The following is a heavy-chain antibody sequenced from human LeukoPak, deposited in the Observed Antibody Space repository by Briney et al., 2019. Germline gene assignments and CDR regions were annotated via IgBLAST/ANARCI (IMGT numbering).Heavy chain of an antibody. CDR2: ISWDGGST. CDR1: GFTFDDYA. Sequence: PGGSLRLSCAASGFTFDDYAMHWVRQAPGKGLEWVSLISWDGGSTYYADSVKGRFTISRDNSKNSLYLQMNSLRAEDTALYYCAKSSCYYGGDFDYWGQGTLVTVSS. CDR3: AKSSCYYGGDFDY. D-gene: IGHD3-22*01. V-gene: IGHV3-43D*04. J-gene: IGHJ4*02.